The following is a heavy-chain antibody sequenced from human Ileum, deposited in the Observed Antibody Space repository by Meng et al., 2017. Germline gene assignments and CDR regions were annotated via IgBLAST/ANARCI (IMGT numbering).Heavy chain of an antibody. CDR1: GFTFSSFW. V-gene: IGHV3-74*01. CDR3: VRSGGYLDY. Sequence: GESLKISCAASGFTFSSFWMHWVRQAPGKGLVWVSHINTDGSTTNSADSVKGRFTISRDNAKNTLYLQMTSLRAEDTAVYYCVRSGGYLDYWGQGTLVTVSS. D-gene: IGHD2-8*02. CDR2: INTDGSTT. J-gene: IGHJ4*02.